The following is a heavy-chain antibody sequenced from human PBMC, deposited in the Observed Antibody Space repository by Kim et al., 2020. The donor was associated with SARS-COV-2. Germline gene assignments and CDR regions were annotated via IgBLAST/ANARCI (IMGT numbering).Heavy chain of an antibody. CDR3: AKEQLAGSSGYYYVDYFDY. Sequence: GRFSISRDNPRNTLYLQMNSLRAEDTAVYYCAKEQLAGSSGYYYVDYFDYWGQGTLVTVSS. V-gene: IGHV3-23*01. J-gene: IGHJ4*02. D-gene: IGHD3-22*01.